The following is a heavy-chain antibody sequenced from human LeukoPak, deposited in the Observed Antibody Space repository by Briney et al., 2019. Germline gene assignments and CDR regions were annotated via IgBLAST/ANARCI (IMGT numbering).Heavy chain of an antibody. CDR3: ARGGSGGELLDNGVFFDY. J-gene: IGHJ4*02. CDR2: VYYSGTT. V-gene: IGHV4-39*01. CDR1: GDSINSGNYY. D-gene: IGHD1-26*01. Sequence: PAETLSLTCTVSGDSINSGNYYWGWIRQPPGKGLEWIGYVYYSGTTYYNPSLKSRVTLSVDTSKNQFSLKLSSVTAADTAVYYCARGGSGGELLDNGVFFDYWGQGTLVTVSS.